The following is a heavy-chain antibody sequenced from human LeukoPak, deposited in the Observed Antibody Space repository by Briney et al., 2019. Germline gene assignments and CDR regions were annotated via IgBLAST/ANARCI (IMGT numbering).Heavy chain of an antibody. CDR2: ISYDGSNK. D-gene: IGHD1-26*01. J-gene: IGHJ5*02. CDR1: GFTFSSYA. V-gene: IGHV3-30*01. CDR3: ARGEASYPYNWFDP. Sequence: QPGGSLRLSCAASGFTFSSYAMHWVRQAPGKGLEWVAVISYDGSNKYYADSVKGRFTISRDNSKNTLYLQMNSLRAEDTAVYYCARGEASYPYNWFDPWGQGTLVTVSS.